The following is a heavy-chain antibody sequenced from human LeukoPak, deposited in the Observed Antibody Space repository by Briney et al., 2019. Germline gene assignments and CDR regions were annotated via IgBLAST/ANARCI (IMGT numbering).Heavy chain of an antibody. CDR3: AKDSGPHSSGWPGGMDV. Sequence: GGSLRLSCAASGFTFSSYGMHWVRQAPGKGLEWVAVISYDGSNKYYADSVKGRFTISRDNSKNTLYLQMNSLRAEDTAVYYCAKDSGPHSSGWPGGMDVWGQGTTVTVSS. CDR1: GFTFSSYG. CDR2: ISYDGSNK. D-gene: IGHD6-19*01. J-gene: IGHJ6*02. V-gene: IGHV3-30*18.